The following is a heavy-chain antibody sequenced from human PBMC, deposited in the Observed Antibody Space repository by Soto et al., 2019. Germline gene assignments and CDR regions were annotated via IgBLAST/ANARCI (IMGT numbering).Heavy chain of an antibody. CDR1: GFSLSTST. CDR2: VSDYGSNA. V-gene: IGHV3-30-3*01. Sequence: PGGSLRLSXAASGFSLSTSTMHWVRLTAGKGLEWVSLVSDYGSNADCADSVQGRFTISRDNSKNTLFLQMDSLRPEDTAIYYWLRVRPRDNRYPLFDYCGQGTFVTVSS. CDR3: LRVRPRDNRYPLFDY. D-gene: IGHD3-16*02. J-gene: IGHJ4*02.